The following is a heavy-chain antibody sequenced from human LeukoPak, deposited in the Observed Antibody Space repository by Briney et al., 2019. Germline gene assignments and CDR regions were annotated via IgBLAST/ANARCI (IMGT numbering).Heavy chain of an antibody. V-gene: IGHV4-34*01. CDR1: GFTFSNYW. CDR3: ARGRRWLQFGATFDY. D-gene: IGHD5-24*01. J-gene: IGHJ4*02. CDR2: INHSGST. Sequence: GSLRLSCAASGFTFSNYWMHWIRQPPGKGLEWIGEINHSGSTNYNPSLKSRVTISVDTSKNQFSLKLSSVTAADTAVYYCARGRRWLQFGATFDYWGQGTLVTVSS.